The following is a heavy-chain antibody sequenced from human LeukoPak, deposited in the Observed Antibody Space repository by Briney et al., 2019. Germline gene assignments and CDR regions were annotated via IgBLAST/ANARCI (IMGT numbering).Heavy chain of an antibody. V-gene: IGHV3-23*01. CDR1: GFTFSSYA. Sequence: PGGSLRLSCAASGFTFSSYAMSWVRQAPGKGLEWVSAISGSGGSTYYADSVKGRFTISRDNSKNTLYLQMNSLRAEDTAVYYCAKVSRAYHYGFGEGGYFDYWGQGTLVTVSS. J-gene: IGHJ4*02. CDR2: ISGSGGST. D-gene: IGHD3-10*01. CDR3: AKVSRAYHYGFGEGGYFDY.